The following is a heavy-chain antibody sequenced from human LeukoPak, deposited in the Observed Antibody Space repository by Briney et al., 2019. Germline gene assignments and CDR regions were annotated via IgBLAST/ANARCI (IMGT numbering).Heavy chain of an antibody. CDR2: ISSSSSYT. D-gene: IGHD1-26*01. V-gene: IGHV3-11*05. CDR3: ATDHLRVGATGASDT. Sequence: GSLRLSCAASGFTFSDYYMSWIRQAPGKGLEWVSYISSSSSYTNYADSVKGRFTISRDNAKNSLYLQMNSLRAEDTAVYYCATDHLRVGATGASDTWGQGTMVTASS. CDR1: GFTFSDYY. J-gene: IGHJ3*02.